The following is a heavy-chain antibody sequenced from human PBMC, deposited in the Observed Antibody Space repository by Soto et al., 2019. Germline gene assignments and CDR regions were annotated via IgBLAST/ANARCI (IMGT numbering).Heavy chain of an antibody. D-gene: IGHD2-2*01. CDR1: GGTFSSYA. CDR3: ARVEYCISTSCSTGGRMWLDY. J-gene: IGHJ4*02. CDR2: IIPIFGTA. V-gene: IGHV1-69*12. Sequence: QVQLVQSGAEVKKPGSSVKVSCKASGGTFSSYAISWVRQAPGQGLEWMGGIIPIFGTANYAQKFQGRVTLTADESTSTAYMELSSLRSEDTAVYYCARVEYCISTSCSTGGRMWLDYWGQGTLVTVSS.